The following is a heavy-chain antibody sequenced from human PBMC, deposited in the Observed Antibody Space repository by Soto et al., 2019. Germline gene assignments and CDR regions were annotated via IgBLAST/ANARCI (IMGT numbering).Heavy chain of an antibody. J-gene: IGHJ2*01. CDR2: IYGGGNG. V-gene: IGHV3-53*02. CDR3: ARVWGWHFDL. Sequence: EVQLVESGGGLIQPGGSLSLSCAASGFTVSNYYMTWVRQAPGKGLQWLSVIYGGGNGNFGDFMRGRISVYRDNSKNTVYLQLNSLRPEDTGVYFCARVWGWHFDLWGRGTLVTVSS. D-gene: IGHD7-27*01. CDR1: GFTVSNYY.